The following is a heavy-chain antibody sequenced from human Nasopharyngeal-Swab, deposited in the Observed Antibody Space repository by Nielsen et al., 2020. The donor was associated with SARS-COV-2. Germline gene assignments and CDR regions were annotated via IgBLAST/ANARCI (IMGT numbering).Heavy chain of an antibody. J-gene: IGHJ3*02. CDR3: AKDTALYLAFDI. CDR2: ISGSGGST. CDR1: GFTFSSYA. D-gene: IGHD3-9*01. Sequence: GGSLSLSCAASGFTFSSYAMSWVRQAPGKGLEWVSAISGSGGSTYYADSVKGRFTISRDNSKNTLYLQMNSLRAEDTAVYYCAKDTALYLAFDIWGQGTMVTVSS. V-gene: IGHV3-23*01.